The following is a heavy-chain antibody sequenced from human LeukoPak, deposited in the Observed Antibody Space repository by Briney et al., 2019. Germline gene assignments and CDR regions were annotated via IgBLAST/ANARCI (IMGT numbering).Heavy chain of an antibody. D-gene: IGHD1-26*01. CDR3: ARVRGSYYFYFDY. V-gene: IGHV4-34*01. J-gene: IGHJ4*02. CDR2: INHSGST. CDR1: GGSFSGYY. Sequence: SGTLSLTCAVYGGSFSGYYWSWIRQPPGKGLEWIGGINHSGSTNYNPSLKSRVTISVDTSKNQFSLKLSSVTAADTAVYYCARVRGSYYFYFDYWGQGTLVTVSS.